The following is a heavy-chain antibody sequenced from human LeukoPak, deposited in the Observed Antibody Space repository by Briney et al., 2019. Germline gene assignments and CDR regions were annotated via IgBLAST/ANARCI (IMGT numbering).Heavy chain of an antibody. CDR3: ARDWGGENDC. V-gene: IGHV3-7*01. J-gene: IGHJ4*02. Sequence: PGGSLRLSCVASGFTFSKYWMTWVRQAPGKGLEWVANINQDESEKYYVDSVKGRFTISRDNAKNSLYLQMNGLRDGDTAVYYCARDWGGENDCWGQGTLVTVSS. CDR2: INQDESEK. D-gene: IGHD3-10*01. CDR1: GFTFSKYW.